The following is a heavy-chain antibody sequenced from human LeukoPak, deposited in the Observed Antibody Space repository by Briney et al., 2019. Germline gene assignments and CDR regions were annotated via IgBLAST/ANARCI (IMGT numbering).Heavy chain of an antibody. Sequence: SETLSLTCTVSGYSISSGYYWGWIRQPPGKGLEWIGSIYHSGSTYYNPSLKSRVTISVDTSKNQFSLKLSSVTAADTAVYYCARSAYYYGSGRPDYWGQGTLVTVSS. CDR2: IYHSGST. D-gene: IGHD3-10*01. CDR1: GYSISSGYY. V-gene: IGHV4-38-2*02. CDR3: ARSAYYYGSGRPDY. J-gene: IGHJ4*02.